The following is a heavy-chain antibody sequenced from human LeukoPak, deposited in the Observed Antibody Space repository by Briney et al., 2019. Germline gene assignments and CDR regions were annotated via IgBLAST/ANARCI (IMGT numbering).Heavy chain of an antibody. CDR2: IIPIFGTP. CDR1: GGIFNSYV. Sequence: SVKVSCKASGGIFNSYVISWVRQAPGQGLEWMGGIIPIFGTPNYAQKFQGRVTITADESTSTAYMELSSLRSEDTAVYYCARDRRFWSGYYTLYYFDYWGQGTLVTVSS. V-gene: IGHV1-69*13. D-gene: IGHD3-3*01. CDR3: ARDRRFWSGYYTLYYFDY. J-gene: IGHJ4*02.